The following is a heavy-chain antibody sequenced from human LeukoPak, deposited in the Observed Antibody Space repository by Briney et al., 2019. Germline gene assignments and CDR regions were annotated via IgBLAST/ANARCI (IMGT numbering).Heavy chain of an antibody. CDR3: ASGGYYDSSGYVDY. V-gene: IGHV3-23*01. CDR1: GFTFSSYV. Sequence: PGGSLRLSCAASGFTFSSYVMSWVRQAPGKGLEWVSVISGSDGSTYYTDSVKGRFTISRDTSKNTLYLQMNSLRAEDTAVYYCASGGYYDSSGYVDYWGQGTLVTVSS. D-gene: IGHD3-22*01. CDR2: ISGSDGST. J-gene: IGHJ4*02.